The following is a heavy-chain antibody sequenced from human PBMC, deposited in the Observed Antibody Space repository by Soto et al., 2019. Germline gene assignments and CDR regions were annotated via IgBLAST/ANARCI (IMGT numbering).Heavy chain of an antibody. CDR1: GYTFINYG. V-gene: IGHV1-18*01. CDR3: ARGWFGEFLYYLDY. Sequence: QVQLVQSGAELKKPGASVKVSCKASGYTFINYGINWVRQAPGQGLEWMGWISAYNGNTNYAQKLQGRVTMTTDTSTSTAYMELRSLSSDDTAVSFCARGWFGEFLYYLDYWGQGTLVTVSS. D-gene: IGHD3-10*01. J-gene: IGHJ4*02. CDR2: ISAYNGNT.